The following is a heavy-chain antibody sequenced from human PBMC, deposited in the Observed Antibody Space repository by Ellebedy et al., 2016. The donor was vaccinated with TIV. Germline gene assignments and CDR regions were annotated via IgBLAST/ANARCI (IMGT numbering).Heavy chain of an antibody. J-gene: IGHJ6*03. CDR2: ISYDGSNK. Sequence: GESLKISCAASGFTFSSYAMHWVRQAPGKGLEWVAVISYDGSNKYYADSVKGRFTISRDNSKNTLYLQMSSLRAEDTAVYYCARDHPSGSFPMDVWGKGTTVTVSS. CDR1: GFTFSSYA. CDR3: ARDHPSGSFPMDV. V-gene: IGHV3-30*04. D-gene: IGHD5-12*01.